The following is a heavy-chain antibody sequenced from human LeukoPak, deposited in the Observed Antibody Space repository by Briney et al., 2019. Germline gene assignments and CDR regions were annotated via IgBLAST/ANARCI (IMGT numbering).Heavy chain of an antibody. J-gene: IGHJ4*02. V-gene: IGHV4-4*09. CDR3: ARIGSARHFDY. Sequence: SETLSLTCTVSGGSISSYYWSWIRQPPGKGLEWIGYIYTSGSTNYNPSLKSRVTISVDTSKNQFSLKLSSVTAAGTAVYYCARIGSARHFDYWGQGTLVTVSS. D-gene: IGHD3-10*01. CDR2: IYTSGST. CDR1: GGSISSYY.